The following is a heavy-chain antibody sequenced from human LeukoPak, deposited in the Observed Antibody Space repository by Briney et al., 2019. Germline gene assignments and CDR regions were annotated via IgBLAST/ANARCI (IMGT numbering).Heavy chain of an antibody. CDR1: GFTFSSYG. Sequence: PGGSLRLSCAASGFTFSSYGMHWVRQAPDKGLEGVAVISYDGSNKYYADSVKGRFTISRDNSKNTLYLQMNSLRAEDTAVYYCAKDRTGYYYGMDVWGQGTTVTVSS. V-gene: IGHV3-30*18. J-gene: IGHJ6*02. CDR2: ISYDGSNK. CDR3: AKDRTGYYYGMDV. D-gene: IGHD6-6*01.